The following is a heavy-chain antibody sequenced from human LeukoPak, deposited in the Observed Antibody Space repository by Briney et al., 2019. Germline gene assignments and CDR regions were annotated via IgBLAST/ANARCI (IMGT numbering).Heavy chain of an antibody. V-gene: IGHV1-18*01. D-gene: IGHD6-25*01. CDR1: GYTFTSYG. J-gene: IGHJ6*02. CDR2: ISAYNGNT. CDR3: ARDLLKAIAARVHYYYYYGMDV. Sequence: GASVKVSCKASGYTFTSYGNSWVRQAPGQGLEWMGWISAYNGNTNYAQKLQGRVTMTTDTSTSTAYMELRSLRSDDTAVYYCARDLLKAIAARVHYYYYYGMDVWGQGTTVTVSS.